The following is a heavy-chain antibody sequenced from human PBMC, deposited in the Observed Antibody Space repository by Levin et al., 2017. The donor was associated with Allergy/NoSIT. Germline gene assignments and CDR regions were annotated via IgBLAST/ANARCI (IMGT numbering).Heavy chain of an antibody. CDR3: AKSLYGGMDI. CDR1: GFTFSPYS. CDR2: ISGSGGST. D-gene: IGHD4-17*01. V-gene: IGHV3-23*01. J-gene: IGHJ6*02. Sequence: GGSLRLSCAASGFTFSPYSMNWVRQAPGKGLEWVSGISGSGGSTSYADSVRGRFTISRDNSKNTLYLQMKSLRAEDTAVYYCAKSLYGGMDIWGQGTTVTVSS.